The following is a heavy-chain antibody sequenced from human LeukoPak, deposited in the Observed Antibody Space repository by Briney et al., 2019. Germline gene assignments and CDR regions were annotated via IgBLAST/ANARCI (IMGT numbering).Heavy chain of an antibody. V-gene: IGHV3-48*04. CDR2: ISDSSSAM. CDR1: GFTFSSYS. J-gene: IGHJ4*02. D-gene: IGHD2-2*01. CDR3: AGYCSSVSCRNIDY. Sequence: GGSLRLSCAASGFTFSSYSMNWVRQAPGRGLEWVSCISDSSSAMYYADSVKGRFTISRDNAKKLLYLQMNSLRAEDTAVYYCAGYCSSVSCRNIDYWGQGTLVTVSS.